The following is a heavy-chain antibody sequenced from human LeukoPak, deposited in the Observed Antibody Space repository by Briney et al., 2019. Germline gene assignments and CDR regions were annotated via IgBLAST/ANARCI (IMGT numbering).Heavy chain of an antibody. V-gene: IGHV4-4*02. J-gene: IGHJ4*02. D-gene: IGHD3-9*01. CDR1: GGSISSSNW. CDR2: IYHSGGT. CDR3: ARADILTGYPNFDY. Sequence: PSGTLSLTCAVSGGSISSSNWWSWVRQPPGKGLEWIGEIYHSGGTNYNPSLKSRVTISVDKSKNQFSLKLSSVTAADTAVYYCARADILTGYPNFDYWGQGTLVTVSS.